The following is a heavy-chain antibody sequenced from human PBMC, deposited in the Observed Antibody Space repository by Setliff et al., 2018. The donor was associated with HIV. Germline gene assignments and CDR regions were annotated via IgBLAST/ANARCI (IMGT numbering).Heavy chain of an antibody. J-gene: IGHJ6*03. D-gene: IGHD6-13*01. Sequence: SETLSLTCAVSGYSISSGYFWGWIRQPPGKGLEWIGYINYSGRTNYNPSLKSRVTISVDTSKNQFSLKLSSVTAADTAVYYCARGRSRWTYYNYYYMDVWGKGTTVTVSS. V-gene: IGHV4-38-2*01. CDR1: GYSISSGYF. CDR2: INYSGRT. CDR3: ARGRSRWTYYNYYYMDV.